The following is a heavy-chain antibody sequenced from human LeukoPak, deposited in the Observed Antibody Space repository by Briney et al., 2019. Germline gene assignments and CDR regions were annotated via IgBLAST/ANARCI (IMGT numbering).Heavy chain of an antibody. CDR2: IIPIFGTA. V-gene: IGHV1-69*13. D-gene: IGHD3-3*01. CDR3: ARDRRFLEWSLRAFDI. Sequence: SXKVSCKASGGTFISYAISWVRQAPGQGLEWMGGIIPIFGTANYAQKFQGRVTITADEATSTEYMEMSSLRSEDTAVYYCARDRRFLEWSLRAFDIWGQGTMVTVSS. CDR1: GGTFISYA. J-gene: IGHJ3*02.